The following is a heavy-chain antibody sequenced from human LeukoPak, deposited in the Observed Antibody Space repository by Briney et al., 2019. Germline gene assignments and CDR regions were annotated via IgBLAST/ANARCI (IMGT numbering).Heavy chain of an antibody. Sequence: SETLSLTCTVSGGSISSYYWSWIRQPPGKGLEWIGYIYYSGSTNYNPSLKSRVTISVDTSKNQFSLKLSSVTAADTAVYYCASSIAAAGTRPFDYWGQGILVTVSS. CDR1: GGSISSYY. CDR2: IYYSGST. D-gene: IGHD6-13*01. CDR3: ASSIAAAGTRPFDY. V-gene: IGHV4-59*01. J-gene: IGHJ4*02.